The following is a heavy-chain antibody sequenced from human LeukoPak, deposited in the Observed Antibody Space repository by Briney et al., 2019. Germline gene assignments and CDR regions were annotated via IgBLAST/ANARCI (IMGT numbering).Heavy chain of an antibody. CDR3: ARHEYSGSYYGLSWFDP. CDR2: IYYSGST. V-gene: IGHV4-59*05. J-gene: IGHJ5*02. D-gene: IGHD1-26*01. CDR1: GGSISSYY. Sequence: SETLSLTCTVSGGSISSYYWSWIRQPAGKGLEWIGSIYYSGSTYYNPSLKSRVTISVDTSKNQFSLKLSSLTAADTAVYYCARHEYSGSYYGLSWFDPWGQGTLVTVSS.